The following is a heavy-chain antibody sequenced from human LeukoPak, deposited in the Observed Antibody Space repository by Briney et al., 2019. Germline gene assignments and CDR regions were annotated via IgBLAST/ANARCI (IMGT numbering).Heavy chain of an antibody. CDR1: GFTFSSYT. CDR3: ARLGATSSGKYYFDY. V-gene: IGHV3-21*01. D-gene: IGHD6-25*01. J-gene: IGHJ4*02. CDR2: ISSRSNYI. Sequence: GGSLRLSCAASGFTFSSYTMTWVRQAPGKGLEWVSSISSRSNYIHYGDSVKGRFTISRDNAQNSLSLQMNSLSADDTAVYYCARLGATSSGKYYFDYWGQGTLVTVSS.